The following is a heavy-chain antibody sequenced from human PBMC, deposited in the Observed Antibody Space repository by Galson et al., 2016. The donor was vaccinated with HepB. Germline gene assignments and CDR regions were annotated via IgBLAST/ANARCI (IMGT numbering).Heavy chain of an antibody. CDR1: GDSITSSGYY. V-gene: IGHV4-39*01. CDR2: VYYSGST. J-gene: IGHJ6*02. Sequence: ETLSLTCTVSGDSITSSGYYWGWLRQPPGKGLEWIGSVYYSGSTYYNPSLKSRVTISVDTSKNQFSLKLSSVTAADTAVYYCARRGPTYYYGMDVWGQGTTVTVSS. CDR3: ARRGPTYYYGMDV. D-gene: IGHD3-10*01.